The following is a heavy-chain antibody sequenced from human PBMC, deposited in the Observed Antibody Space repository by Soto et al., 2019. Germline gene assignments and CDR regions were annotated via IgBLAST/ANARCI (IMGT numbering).Heavy chain of an antibody. CDR1: GFTFSSYS. CDR2: ISSSRSYI. D-gene: IGHD6-13*01. CDR3: AGQATPAAAGYFDY. V-gene: IGHV3-21*01. Sequence: GGSLRLSCATSGFTFSSYSMNWVRQAPGKGLEWVSSISSSRSYIYYADSVKGRFTISRDNAKNSLYLQINSLRAEDTAVYYCAGQATPAAAGYFDYWGQGTLVTVSS. J-gene: IGHJ4*02.